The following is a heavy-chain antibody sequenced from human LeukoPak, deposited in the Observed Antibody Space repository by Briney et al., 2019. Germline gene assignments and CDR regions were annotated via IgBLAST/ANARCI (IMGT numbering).Heavy chain of an antibody. CDR2: IIGSGGST. CDR1: GFTFSSHA. V-gene: IGHV3-23*01. Sequence: GGSLRLSCAASGFTFSSHAMSWVRQAPGKGLEWVSAIIGSGGSTYYADSVKGRFTISRDNSKNTLYLQMNSLRAEDTAVYYCAKSPWVSSWYEFDYWGQGTLVTVSS. D-gene: IGHD6-13*01. CDR3: AKSPWVSSWYEFDY. J-gene: IGHJ4*02.